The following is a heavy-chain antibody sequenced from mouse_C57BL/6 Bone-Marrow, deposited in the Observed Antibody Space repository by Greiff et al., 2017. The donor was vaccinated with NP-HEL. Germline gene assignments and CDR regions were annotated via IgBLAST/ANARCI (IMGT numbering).Heavy chain of an antibody. CDR1: GYTFTDYY. V-gene: IGHV1-26*01. CDR2: INPNNGGT. Sequence: VQLQQSGPELVKPGASVKISCKASGYTFTDYYMNWVKQSHGKSLEWIGDINPNNGGTSYNQKFKGKATLTVDKSSSTAYMELRSLTSEDSAVYYCANGNPSYWYFDVWGTGTTVTVSS. J-gene: IGHJ1*03. D-gene: IGHD2-1*01. CDR3: ANGNPSYWYFDV.